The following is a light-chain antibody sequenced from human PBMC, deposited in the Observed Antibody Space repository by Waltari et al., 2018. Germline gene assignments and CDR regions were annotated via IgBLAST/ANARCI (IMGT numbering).Light chain of an antibody. Sequence: PGTPPQYLPRYKSESNRQQCSGFPSRFSGSKDGSANAGILLISGLQSEDEVDYYCMIWHGSAAVFGGGTQLTVL. CDR2: YKSESNR. J-gene: IGLJ7*01. CDR3: MIWHGSAAV. V-gene: IGLV5-45*01.